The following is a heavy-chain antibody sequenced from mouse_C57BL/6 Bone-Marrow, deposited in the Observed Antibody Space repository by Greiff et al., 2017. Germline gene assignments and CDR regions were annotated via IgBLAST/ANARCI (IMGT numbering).Heavy chain of an antibody. Sequence: EVKLVESGGGLVQPGGSMKLSCAASGFTFSDAWMDWVRQSPEKGLEWVAEISNTANNHASYYAVSVKGRFTISRDDSKSSVYMQMNSLRAEDTGIYYCAGVTTVGGFAYWGQGTLVTVSA. CDR3: AGVTTVGGFAY. CDR1: GFTFSDAW. D-gene: IGHD1-1*01. V-gene: IGHV6-6*01. CDR2: ISNTANNHAS. J-gene: IGHJ3*01.